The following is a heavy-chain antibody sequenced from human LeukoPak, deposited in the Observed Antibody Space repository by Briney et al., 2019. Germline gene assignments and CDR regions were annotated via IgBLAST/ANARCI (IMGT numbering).Heavy chain of an antibody. CDR3: ARDQSGSSNDY. Sequence: GRSLRLSCAASGFTFSSYSMNWVRQAPGKGLEWVSSISSSSTYIYYADSLKGRFTISRDNAKNSLYLQMNSLRAEDKAVYYCARDQSGSSNDYWGQGTLVTVSS. CDR1: GFTFSSYS. J-gene: IGHJ4*02. V-gene: IGHV3-21*01. D-gene: IGHD6-13*01. CDR2: ISSSSTYI.